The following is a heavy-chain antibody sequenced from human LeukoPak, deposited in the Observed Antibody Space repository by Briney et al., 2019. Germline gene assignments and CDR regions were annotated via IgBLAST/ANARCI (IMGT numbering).Heavy chain of an antibody. Sequence: GGSLRLSCAAYGFTFSSYSMNWVRQAPGKGLEWVSFISTSSSYIYYADSVKGRFTISRDNAKNSLYLEMNSLRAEDTAVYYCARGGQAGTGDFWGQGTLVTVSS. CDR2: ISTSSSYI. CDR1: GFTFSSYS. CDR3: ARGGQAGTGDF. D-gene: IGHD3-10*01. V-gene: IGHV3-21*01. J-gene: IGHJ4*02.